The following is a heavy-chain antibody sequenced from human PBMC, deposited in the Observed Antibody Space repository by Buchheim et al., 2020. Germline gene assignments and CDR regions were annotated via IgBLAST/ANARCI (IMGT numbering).Heavy chain of an antibody. CDR1: GFTFSSYG. D-gene: IGHD6-13*01. CDR3: AKTGDNMAAAEYYYYYGMDV. V-gene: IGHV3-30*18. CDR2: ISYDGSNK. J-gene: IGHJ6*02. Sequence: QGQLVASGGGVVQPGRSLRLSCAASGFTFSSYGMHWVRQAPGKGLEWVAVISYDGSNKYYADSVKGRFTISRDNSKNTLYLQMNSLRAEDTAVYYCAKTGDNMAAAEYYYYYGMDVWGQGTT.